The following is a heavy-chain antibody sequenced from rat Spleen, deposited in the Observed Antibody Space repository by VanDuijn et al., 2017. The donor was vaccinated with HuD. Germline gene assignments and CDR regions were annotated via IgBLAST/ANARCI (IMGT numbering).Heavy chain of an antibody. CDR1: GFSLTSNS. CDR2: IWGNGNT. Sequence: QVQLKESGPGLVQPSQTLSLTCTVSGFSLTSNSVSCIRQPPGTGLEWMGLIWGNGNTTYNSDLKSRLSISRDTSKSQVFLKMNSLKTEDTATYYCARVLRVITYVMDAWGQGASVTVSS. V-gene: IGHV2-13*01. J-gene: IGHJ4*01. D-gene: IGHD1-12*02. CDR3: ARVLRVITYVMDA.